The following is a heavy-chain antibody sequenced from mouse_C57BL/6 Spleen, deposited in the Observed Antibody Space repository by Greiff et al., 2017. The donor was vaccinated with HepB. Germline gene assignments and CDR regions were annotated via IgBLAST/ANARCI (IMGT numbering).Heavy chain of an antibody. Sequence: VQLQESGPGLVKPSQSLSLTCSVTGYSITSGYYWNWIRQFPGNKLEWMGYISYDGSNNYNPSLKNRISITRDTSKNQFFLKLNSVTTEDTATYYCAREIYYEYDRAAWFAYWGQGTLVTVSA. V-gene: IGHV3-6*01. J-gene: IGHJ3*01. D-gene: IGHD2-4*01. CDR3: AREIYYEYDRAAWFAY. CDR2: ISYDGSN. CDR1: GYSITSGYY.